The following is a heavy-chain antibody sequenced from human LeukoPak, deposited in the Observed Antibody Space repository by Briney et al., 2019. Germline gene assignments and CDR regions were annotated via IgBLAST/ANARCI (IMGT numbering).Heavy chain of an antibody. D-gene: IGHD1-1*01. J-gene: IGHJ6*03. CDR2: IIAYNGNT. CDR1: GGTFSSYA. V-gene: IGHV1-18*01. Sequence: GASVKVSCKASGGTFSSYAISWVRQAPGQGLEWMGWIIAYNGNTNYAQKLQGRVTMTTDTSTSTAYMELRSLRSDDTAVYYCARDAIGLEPLNYYYYMDVWGKGTTVTVSS. CDR3: ARDAIGLEPLNYYYYMDV.